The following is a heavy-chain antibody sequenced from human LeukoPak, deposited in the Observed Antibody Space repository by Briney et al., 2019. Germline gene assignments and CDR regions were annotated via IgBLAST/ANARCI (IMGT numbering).Heavy chain of an antibody. D-gene: IGHD4-23*01. Sequence: SETLSLTCTVSGGSISSYYWSWIRQPPGKGLEWIGYIYCSGSTNYNTSLKSRVTISVDTSKNQFSLKLSSVTAADTAVYYCARIEDYGGNSVNYWGQGTLVTVSS. CDR3: ARIEDYGGNSVNY. CDR2: IYCSGST. J-gene: IGHJ4*02. V-gene: IGHV4-59*01. CDR1: GGSISSYY.